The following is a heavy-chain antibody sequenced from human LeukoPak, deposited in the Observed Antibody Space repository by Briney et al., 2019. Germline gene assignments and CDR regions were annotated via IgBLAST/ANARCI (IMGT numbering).Heavy chain of an antibody. V-gene: IGHV3-7*01. CDR1: GFTFSSYW. CDR3: ARDTGGGYSCYDC. CDR2: IKQDGSEK. D-gene: IGHD5-18*01. Sequence: GGSLRLSCAASGFTFSSYWMTWIRQAPGKGLEWVANIKQDGSEKYYVDSVKGRFTISRDNAKNSLYLQMNSLRAEDTAVYYCARDTGGGYSCYDCWGQGTLITVSS. J-gene: IGHJ4*02.